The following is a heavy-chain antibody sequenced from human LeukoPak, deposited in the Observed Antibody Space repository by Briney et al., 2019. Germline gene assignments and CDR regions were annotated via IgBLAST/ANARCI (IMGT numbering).Heavy chain of an antibody. Sequence: GGSLRLSCAASGFTFDDYVMHWVRQAPGKGPEWVSLISGDGDTTYYADSVKGRFTTSRDNSKNSLYLQMNSLKTEDTALYCCAKDRDCSITSCYPDWFDPWGQGTLVTVSS. J-gene: IGHJ5*02. D-gene: IGHD2-2*01. V-gene: IGHV3-43*02. CDR1: GFTFDDYV. CDR2: ISGDGDTT. CDR3: AKDRDCSITSCYPDWFDP.